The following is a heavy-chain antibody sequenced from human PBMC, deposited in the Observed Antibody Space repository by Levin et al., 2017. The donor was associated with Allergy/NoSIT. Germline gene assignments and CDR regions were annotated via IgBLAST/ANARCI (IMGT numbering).Heavy chain of an antibody. V-gene: IGHV3-30-3*01. CDR2: ISYDGSNK. D-gene: IGHD6-13*01. CDR1: GFTFSSYA. J-gene: IGHJ6*02. CDR3: AREFPTLAGYSSSWYSYCCGMDV. Sequence: GESLKISCAASGFTFSSYAMHWVRQAPGKGLEWVAVISYDGSNKYYADSVKGRFTISRDNSKNTLYLQMNSLKAEDAAVYYCAREFPTLAGYSSSWYSYCCGMDVWGQGTTVTVSS.